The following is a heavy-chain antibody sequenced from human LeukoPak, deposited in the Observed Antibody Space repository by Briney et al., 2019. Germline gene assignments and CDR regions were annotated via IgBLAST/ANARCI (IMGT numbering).Heavy chain of an antibody. J-gene: IGHJ4*02. CDR2: VNSNIGDT. D-gene: IGHD3-22*01. CDR3: ARDVLGYDSSASD. Sequence: GASLKVSCKASGYSFTGYYIHWVRQAPGQGLEWMGWVNSNIGDTYYAQKFRGRLAITRDKSITTVHMELSSLRSNDTAVYYCARDVLGYDSSASDWGQGTLVTVSS. V-gene: IGHV1-2*02. CDR1: GYSFTGYY.